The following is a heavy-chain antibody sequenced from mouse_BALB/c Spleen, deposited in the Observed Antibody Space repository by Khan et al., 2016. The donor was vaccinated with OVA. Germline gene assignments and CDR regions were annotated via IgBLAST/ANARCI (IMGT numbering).Heavy chain of an antibody. V-gene: IGHV5-6*01. CDR1: GFTFSTYG. CDR2: ISSGGSYT. J-gene: IGHJ3*01. CDR3: TRLAYYYNSEGFAY. D-gene: IGHD1-1*02. Sequence: VALVASGGDLVKPGGSLKLSCAASGFTFSTYGMSWVRQTPDKRLEWVATISSGGSYTYYVDSVKGRFTISRDNAKSTLYLQMSSLKSEDTAMYYCTRLAYYYNSEGFAYWGQGTLVTVTA.